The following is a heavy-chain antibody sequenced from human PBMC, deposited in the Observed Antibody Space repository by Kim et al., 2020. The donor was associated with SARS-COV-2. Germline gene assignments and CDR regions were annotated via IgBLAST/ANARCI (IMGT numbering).Heavy chain of an antibody. CDR3: ARDHRYYYDSSGYYGWFDP. CDR2: IIPIFGTA. Sequence: SVKVSCKASGGTFSSYAISWVRQAPGQGLEWMGGIIPIFGTANYAQKFQGRVTITADESTSTAYMELSSLRSEDTAVYYCARDHRYYYDSSGYYGWFDPWGQGTLVTVSS. J-gene: IGHJ5*02. CDR1: GGTFSSYA. D-gene: IGHD3-22*01. V-gene: IGHV1-69*13.